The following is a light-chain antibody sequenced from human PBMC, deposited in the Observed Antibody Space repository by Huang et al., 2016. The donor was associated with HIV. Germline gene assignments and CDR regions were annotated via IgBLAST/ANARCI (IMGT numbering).Light chain of an antibody. V-gene: IGKV4-1*01. CDR2: WAS. CDR3: QQYYSSWT. J-gene: IGKJ1*01. Sequence: DIVMTQSPDSLAVSLGERATINCKSSQSVLSSSNNKNYLAWYQHKPGQPPKLLIYWASTREVGVPDRFSGSGSGADFTLTISNLQAEDVAVYYCQQYYSSWTFGRGTKVEIK. CDR1: QSVLSSSNNKNY.